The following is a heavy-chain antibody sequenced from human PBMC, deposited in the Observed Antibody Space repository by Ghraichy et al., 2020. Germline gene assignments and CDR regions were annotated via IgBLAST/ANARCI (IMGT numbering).Heavy chain of an antibody. CDR2: ISYDGSNK. V-gene: IGHV3-30*18. CDR1: GFTFSSYG. Sequence: GESLNISCAASGFTFSSYGMHWVRQAPGKGLEWVAVISYDGSNKYYADSVKGRFTISRDNSKNTLYLQMNSLRAEDTAVYYCAKDSLEWLPNWYFDLWGRGTLVTVSS. J-gene: IGHJ2*01. CDR3: AKDSLEWLPNWYFDL. D-gene: IGHD3-3*01.